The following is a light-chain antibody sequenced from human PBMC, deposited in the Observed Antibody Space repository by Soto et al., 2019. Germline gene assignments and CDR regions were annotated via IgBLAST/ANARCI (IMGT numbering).Light chain of an antibody. J-gene: IGKJ5*01. CDR3: QQYNSYPLT. Sequence: DIQMTQSPSTLSASVGDRVTITCRASQSISGLLAWYQHKPGRGPTLLIYKASTLESGVPSRFSGSGSGTEFSLTISSLQPDDSATYYCQQYNSYPLTFGQGTRLEIK. CDR1: QSISGL. V-gene: IGKV1-5*03. CDR2: KAS.